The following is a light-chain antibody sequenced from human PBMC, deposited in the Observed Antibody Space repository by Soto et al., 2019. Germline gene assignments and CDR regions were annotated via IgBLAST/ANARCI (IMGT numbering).Light chain of an antibody. J-gene: IGKJ1*01. CDR3: QQYNSYLWT. CDR2: DAS. V-gene: IGKV1-5*01. CDR1: QSISSW. Sequence: DLQMTQSPSTLSASLGDRVTIXXRASQSISSWLAWYQQKPGKAPKLXIYDASSLESGVPSRFSGSGSGTEFTLTISSLQPDDFATYYCQQYNSYLWTFGQGTKVDIK.